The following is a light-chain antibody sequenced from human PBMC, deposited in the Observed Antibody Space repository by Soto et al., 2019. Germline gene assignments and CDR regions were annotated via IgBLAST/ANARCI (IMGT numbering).Light chain of an antibody. CDR1: QSVSSGY. CDR3: QHYGNSPT. J-gene: IGKJ1*01. V-gene: IGKV3-20*01. CDR2: GAS. Sequence: EIVLTQSPGTLSLSPGDGATLSCRASQSVSSGYLAWYQQKPGQAPRLLIYGASRGATGIPDRFSGSGSGTDFTLSISRLEPEDFAVYWCQHYGNSPTFGQGTKV.